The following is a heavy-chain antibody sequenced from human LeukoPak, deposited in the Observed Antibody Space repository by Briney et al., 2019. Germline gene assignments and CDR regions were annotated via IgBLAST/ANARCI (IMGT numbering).Heavy chain of an antibody. J-gene: IGHJ6*02. V-gene: IGHV3-9*01. CDR1: GFTFEEYA. Sequence: PGGSLRLSCAASGFTFEEYAMHWVRQAPGKGLEWVSGISWNSGSIGYADSVKGRFTISRDNAKNSLYLQMNSLRAEDTALYYCAKGLEFMTTATDGGMDVWGQGTTVTVSS. D-gene: IGHD4-17*01. CDR3: AKGLEFMTTATDGGMDV. CDR2: ISWNSGSI.